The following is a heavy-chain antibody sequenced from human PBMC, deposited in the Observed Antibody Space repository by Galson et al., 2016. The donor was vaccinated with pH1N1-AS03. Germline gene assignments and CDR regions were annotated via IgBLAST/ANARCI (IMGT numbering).Heavy chain of an antibody. CDR1: GYTFTGFY. D-gene: IGHD2-2*01. Sequence: SVKVSCKASGYTFTGFYVHWVRQAPGQGLEWMGWIDPNSGVTNYAQKFQAWVTMTRDTSSTTAYMEVSGLKSDDTAVYYCARDPRGPCTSATCATSYYSGMDVWGQGTTVIVSS. CDR2: IDPNSGVT. J-gene: IGHJ6*02. CDR3: ARDPRGPCTSATCATSYYSGMDV. V-gene: IGHV1-2*04.